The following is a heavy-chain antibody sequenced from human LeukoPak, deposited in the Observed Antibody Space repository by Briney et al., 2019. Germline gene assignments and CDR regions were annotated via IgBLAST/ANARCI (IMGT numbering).Heavy chain of an antibody. Sequence: SETLSLTCAVYSDSFSDYYWTWIRQPPGRGLEWIGEINHSGSTGYNPSLTSRVTISIDTSKKQFSMKLTSVTAADTAVYYCARVTGYSDPSTRFGLDYWGRGTLVTVSS. CDR1: SDSFSDYY. V-gene: IGHV4-34*01. D-gene: IGHD3-10*01. CDR3: ARVTGYSDPSTRFGLDY. CDR2: INHSGST. J-gene: IGHJ4*02.